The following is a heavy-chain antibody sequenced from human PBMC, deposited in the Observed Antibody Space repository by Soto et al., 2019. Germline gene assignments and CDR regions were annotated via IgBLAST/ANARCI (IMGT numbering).Heavy chain of an antibody. D-gene: IGHD5-12*01. CDR3: AREGRYSGSDYFDY. J-gene: IGHJ4*02. CDR2: ISSSSTI. V-gene: IGHV3-48*02. CDR1: GFTFSSYS. Sequence: VGSLRLSCGASGFTFSSYSMNWVRQAPGKGLEWISYISSSSTIFYADSVKGRFTISRDNDKNSLYLQMNNLRDEDTAVYFCAREGRYSGSDYFDYWGQGTLVTVSS.